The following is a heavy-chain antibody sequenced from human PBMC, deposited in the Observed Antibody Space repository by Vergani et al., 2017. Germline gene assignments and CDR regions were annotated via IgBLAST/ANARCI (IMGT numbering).Heavy chain of an antibody. CDR2: IRSNGGST. V-gene: IGHV3-64*07. CDR1: GFTFSSYA. CDR3: AREYDRSKGGFDI. Sequence: EVQLVESGGGLVQPGGSLRLSCAASGFTFSSYAMHWVRQAPGEGLEYVSAIRSNGGSTYYADSVKGRFTIARDNSKNTLYLQMGSLRAEDMAVCYCAREYDRSKGGFDIWGQGTMVTVSS. J-gene: IGHJ3*02. D-gene: IGHD3-22*01.